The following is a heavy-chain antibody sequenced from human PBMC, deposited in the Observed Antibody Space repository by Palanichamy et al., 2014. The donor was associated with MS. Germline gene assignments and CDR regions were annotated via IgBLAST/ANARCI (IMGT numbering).Heavy chain of an antibody. CDR2: IKQDGSDR. CDR1: GFTFSNFW. D-gene: IGHD2-2*01. V-gene: IGHV3-7*01. CDR3: VKCWVVPAAIRPFVVPFFED. Sequence: EVQLVESGGGLVQPGGSLRLSCAASGFTFSNFWMTWVRQAPGKGLEWVASIKQDGSDRFYVDSVKGRFTISRDDAENSLYLQMNSLTADDSGTYYCVKCWVVPAAIRPFVVPFFEDWGQGTLVIVSS. J-gene: IGHJ4*01.